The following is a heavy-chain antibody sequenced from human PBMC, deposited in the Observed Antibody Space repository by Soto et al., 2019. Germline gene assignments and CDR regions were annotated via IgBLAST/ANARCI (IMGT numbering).Heavy chain of an antibody. CDR1: GGSISSGGYY. D-gene: IGHD6-19*01. V-gene: IGHV4-31*03. J-gene: IGHJ6*02. CDR3: ARGKAGFGYYYYGMDV. CDR2: IYYSGST. Sequence: SETLSLTCTVSGGSISSGGYYWSWIRQHPGKGLEWIGYIYYSGSTNYNPSLKSRVTISVDTSKNQFSLKLSSVTAADTAVYYCARGKAGFGYYYYGMDVWGQGTTVTVSS.